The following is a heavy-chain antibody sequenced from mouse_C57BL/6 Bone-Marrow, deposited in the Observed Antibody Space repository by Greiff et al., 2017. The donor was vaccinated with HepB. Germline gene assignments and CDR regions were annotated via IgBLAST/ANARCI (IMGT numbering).Heavy chain of an antibody. CDR2: ISSGSSTI. Sequence: EVKVVESGGGLVKHGGSLKLSCAASGFTFSDYGMHWVRQAPEKGLEWVAYISSGSSTIYYADTVKGRFTISRDNAKNTLFLQMTSLRSEDTAMYYCARDDGYPDWYFDVWGTGTTVTVSS. D-gene: IGHD2-3*01. V-gene: IGHV5-17*01. CDR1: GFTFSDYG. J-gene: IGHJ1*03. CDR3: ARDDGYPDWYFDV.